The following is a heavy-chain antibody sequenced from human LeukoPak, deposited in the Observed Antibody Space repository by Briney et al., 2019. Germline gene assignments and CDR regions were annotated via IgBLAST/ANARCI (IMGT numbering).Heavy chain of an antibody. CDR1: GFTFSTYW. J-gene: IGHJ4*02. Sequence: GGSLRLSCAASGFTFSTYWMHWVRQAPGKGLVWVSRIDHDGINTYYADSVKGRFTISRDNAKNTLYLRMNSLRAEDTAVYYCAGRYDSSGYPLHWGQGTLVTVSS. CDR3: AGRYDSSGYPLH. CDR2: IDHDGINT. D-gene: IGHD3-22*01. V-gene: IGHV3-74*01.